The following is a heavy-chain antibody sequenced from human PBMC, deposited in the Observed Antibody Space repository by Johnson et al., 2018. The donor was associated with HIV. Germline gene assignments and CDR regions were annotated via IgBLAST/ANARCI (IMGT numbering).Heavy chain of an antibody. CDR2: INWNGCST. J-gene: IGHJ3*02. V-gene: IGHV3-20*04. CDR1: GFTFEDYG. CDR3: ARERISGNSGAGALDI. D-gene: IGHD4-23*01. Sequence: EVQLVESGGGLVQPGGSLRLSCAASGFTFEDYGMNWVRQAPGKGLEWVSGINWNGCSTGYADSVKGRFTISSDNAKNSLYLQMTRLRVEDTALYYCARERISGNSGAGALDIWGQGTMVTVSS.